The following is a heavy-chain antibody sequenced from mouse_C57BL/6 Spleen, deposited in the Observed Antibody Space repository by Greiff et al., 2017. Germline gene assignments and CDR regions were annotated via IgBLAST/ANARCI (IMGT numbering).Heavy chain of an antibody. Sequence: VQLQQSGPGLVKPSQSLSLTCSVTGYSITSGYYWNWIRQFPGNKLEWMGYISYDGSNNYNPSLKNRISITRATSKNQFFLKLNSVTTEDTSTYYCAREDGSYYFAYWGQGTTLTVSS. D-gene: IGHD2-3*01. J-gene: IGHJ2*01. CDR2: ISYDGSN. V-gene: IGHV3-6*01. CDR3: AREDGSYYFAY. CDR1: GYSITSGYY.